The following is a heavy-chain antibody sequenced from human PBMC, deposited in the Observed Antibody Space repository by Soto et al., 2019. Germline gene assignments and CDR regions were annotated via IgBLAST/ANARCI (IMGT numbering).Heavy chain of an antibody. J-gene: IGHJ3*02. CDR2: ISSSSSYI. CDR3: ARDFRASDAFDI. CDR1: GFTFSSYS. Sequence: GSLRLSCAASGFTFSSYSMNWVRQAPGKGLEWVSSISSSSSYIYYADSVKGRFTISRDNAKNSLYLQMNSLRAEDTAVYYCARDFRASDAFDIWGQGTMVTVSS. V-gene: IGHV3-21*01.